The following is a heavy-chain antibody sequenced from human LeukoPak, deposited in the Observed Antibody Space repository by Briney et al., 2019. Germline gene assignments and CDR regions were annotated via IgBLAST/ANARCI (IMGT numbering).Heavy chain of an antibody. CDR3: ARDPPRTAWVFDY. CDR1: GFTFSNYA. CDR2: ITSGGGTT. J-gene: IGHJ4*02. V-gene: IGHV3-23*01. D-gene: IGHD1-14*01. Sequence: GGSLRLSCAASGFTFSNYAMSWVRQAPGKALEWVSAITSGGGTTYYAGSVKGRFTISRDNSKNTLYLQMNSLRAEDTAVYYCARDPPRTAWVFDYWGQGTLVSVSS.